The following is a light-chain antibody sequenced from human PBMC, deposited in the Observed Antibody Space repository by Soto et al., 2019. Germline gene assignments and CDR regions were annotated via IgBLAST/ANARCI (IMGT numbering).Light chain of an antibody. J-gene: IGKJ5*01. V-gene: IGKV3-15*01. CDR1: QSVSSN. CDR3: QQYNNWPPIT. Sequence: EIVMTQSPASLGVSPGQRATLPCRSSQSVSSNLAWHQQKPGQAPRLLIYGASTRATGVPARFSGSGSGTEFTLTISSLQSEDFAVYYCQQYNNWPPITFGQGTRLEIK. CDR2: GAS.